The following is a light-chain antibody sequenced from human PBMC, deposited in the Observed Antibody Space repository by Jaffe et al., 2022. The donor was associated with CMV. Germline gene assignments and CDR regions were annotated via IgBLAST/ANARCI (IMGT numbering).Light chain of an antibody. Sequence: DIQMTQSPSSLSASLGDRVTITCRAGQDISNSLAWYQQKSGKAPKLLLYAASRLQSGVPSRFSGSRSGTDFTLTISSLQPEDFATFYCQQYDTTPFTFGQGTKVDI. CDR1: QDISNS. J-gene: IGKJ1*01. CDR2: AAS. CDR3: QQYDTTPFT. V-gene: IGKV1-NL1*01.